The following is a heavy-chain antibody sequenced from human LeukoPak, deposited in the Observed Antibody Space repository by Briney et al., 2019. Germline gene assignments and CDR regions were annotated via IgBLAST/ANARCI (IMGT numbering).Heavy chain of an antibody. CDR2: ITASDTTK. J-gene: IGHJ5*02. Sequence: GGSLRLSCAASGFTFSNYWMNWVRQAPAKGREWVAYITASDTTKYYADSVKGRFTISRDNAKKSLFLQMNSLRAEDTAVYYCAAASAFSSSWRSWGQGTVVSVSS. CDR3: AAASAFSSSWRS. D-gene: IGHD6-13*01. V-gene: IGHV3-48*01. CDR1: GFTFSNYW.